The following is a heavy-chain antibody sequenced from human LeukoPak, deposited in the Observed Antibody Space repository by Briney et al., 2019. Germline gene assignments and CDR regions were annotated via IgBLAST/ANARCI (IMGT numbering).Heavy chain of an antibody. D-gene: IGHD3-3*01. CDR1: GFTFSDYY. Sequence: GGSLRLSCAASGFTFSDYYMSWIRQAPGKGLEWVSFITGNSNYIYYADSVKGRFTISRDNAKNSLYLQMNSLRVEDTAVYYCARDYRNGVGGFDPWGQGTLVTVSS. V-gene: IGHV3-11*06. J-gene: IGHJ5*02. CDR3: ARDYRNGVGGFDP. CDR2: ITGNSNYI.